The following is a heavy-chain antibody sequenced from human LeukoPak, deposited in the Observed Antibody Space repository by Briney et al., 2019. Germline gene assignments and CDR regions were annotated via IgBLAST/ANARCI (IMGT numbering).Heavy chain of an antibody. V-gene: IGHV1-2*02. J-gene: IGHJ5*02. Sequence: GASVKVSCKASGYTFTGYYMHWVRQAPGQGLEWMGWINPNSGGTNYAQKFQGRVTMTRDTSISTAYMELSRLRSDDTAVYYCARDRIVKAVAGKNRWFDPWGQGTLVTVSS. CDR3: ARDRIVKAVAGKNRWFDP. CDR1: GYTFTGYY. D-gene: IGHD6-19*01. CDR2: INPNSGGT.